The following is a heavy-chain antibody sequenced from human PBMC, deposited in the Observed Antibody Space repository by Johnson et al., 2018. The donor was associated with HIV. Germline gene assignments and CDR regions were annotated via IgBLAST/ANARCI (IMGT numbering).Heavy chain of an antibody. CDR3: AKDRNWGRLFDGFDI. CDR1: GFTFSDHY. V-gene: IGHV3-66*01. CDR2: IYSGGST. J-gene: IGHJ3*02. Sequence: VQLVESGGGLVQPGGSLRLSCAASGFTFSDHYMDWVRQAPGKGLEWVSIIYSGGSTYYADSVKGRFTISRDNSKNTLYLQMNSLRAEDTAVYYCAKDRNWGRLFDGFDIWGRGTMVTVSS. D-gene: IGHD7-27*01.